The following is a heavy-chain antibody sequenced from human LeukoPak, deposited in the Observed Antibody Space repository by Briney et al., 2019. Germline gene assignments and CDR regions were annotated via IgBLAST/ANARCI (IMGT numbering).Heavy chain of an antibody. CDR1: GFTFSSYD. Sequence: GGSLRLSCAASGFTFSSYDMHWVRQAAGKGLEWVSAIDTAGNTYYPGSVKGRFTISRENAKNSLYLQMNSLRAGDTAVYYCTLSYGRGLNYYYGMDVWGQGTAVTVSS. D-gene: IGHD5-18*01. CDR2: IDTAGNT. J-gene: IGHJ6*02. V-gene: IGHV3-13*01. CDR3: TLSYGRGLNYYYGMDV.